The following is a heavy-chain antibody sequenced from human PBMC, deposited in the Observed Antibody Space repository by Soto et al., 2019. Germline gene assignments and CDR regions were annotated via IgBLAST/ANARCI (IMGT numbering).Heavy chain of an antibody. CDR1: GGSFSGYY. D-gene: IGHD3-10*01. CDR3: ARNYYGSGSFP. CDR2: INHSGST. J-gene: IGHJ5*02. Sequence: QVQLQQWGAGLLKPSETLSLTCAVYGGSFSGYYWSWIRQPPGKGLEWIGEINHSGSTNYNPSLKCRVTISVDTSKNQFSLKLSSVTAADTAVYYCARNYYGSGSFPWGQGTLVTVSS. V-gene: IGHV4-34*01.